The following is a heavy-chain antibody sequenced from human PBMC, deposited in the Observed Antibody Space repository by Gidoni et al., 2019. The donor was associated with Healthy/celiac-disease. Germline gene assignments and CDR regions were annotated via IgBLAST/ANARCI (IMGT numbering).Heavy chain of an antibody. D-gene: IGHD3-10*01. V-gene: IGHV1-69*01. J-gene: IGHJ4*02. Sequence: QVQLVQSGAEVQKPGYSVKVSCQASGGTFSSYAISWVRQAPGQGLEWMGGIIPIFGTANYAQKFQGRVTITADESTSTAYMELSSLRSEDTAVYYCARGRYYGSGSYYGWTWWGQGTLVTVSS. CDR3: ARGRYYGSGSYYGWTW. CDR1: GGTFSSYA. CDR2: IIPIFGTA.